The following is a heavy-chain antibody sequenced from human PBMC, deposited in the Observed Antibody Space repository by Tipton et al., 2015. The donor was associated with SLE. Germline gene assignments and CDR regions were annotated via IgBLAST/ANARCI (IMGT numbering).Heavy chain of an antibody. J-gene: IGHJ3*02. Sequence: SLRFSCAASGFTFSSYGMHWVRQAPGKGLEWVAVIWYDGSNKYYADSVKGRFTISRDNSKNTLYLQMNSLRAEDTAVYYCASALSPRDAFDIWGQGTMVTVSS. CDR3: ASALSPRDAFDI. CDR2: IWYDGSNK. CDR1: GFTFSSYG. V-gene: IGHV3-33*08. D-gene: IGHD3-3*02.